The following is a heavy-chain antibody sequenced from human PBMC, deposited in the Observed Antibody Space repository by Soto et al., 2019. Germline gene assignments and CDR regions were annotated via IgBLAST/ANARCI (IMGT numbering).Heavy chain of an antibody. J-gene: IGHJ6*02. Sequence: VASVKVSCKASGGTFSSYTISWVRQAPGQGLEWMGGIIPIFGTANYAQKFQGRVTITADKSTSTAYLELGGLTSEDTALYFCARDHTDFHSSGYPHGMGVWGQGTTVTVSS. D-gene: IGHD3-22*01. V-gene: IGHV1-69*06. CDR3: ARDHTDFHSSGYPHGMGV. CDR1: GGTFSSYT. CDR2: IIPIFGTA.